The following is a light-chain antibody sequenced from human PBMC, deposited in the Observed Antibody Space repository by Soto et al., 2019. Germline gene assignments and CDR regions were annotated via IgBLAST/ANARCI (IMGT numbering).Light chain of an antibody. V-gene: IGKV1-5*01. CDR2: DAS. CDR1: QSISGR. J-gene: IGKJ5*01. CDR3: QQYNNWPPIT. Sequence: DIQMTQSPSTLSASVGDRVTITCRASQSISGRLAWYQQKPGKAPKLLIYDASSLESGVPSRFSGGGSGTEFTLTISSLQSEDFAVYYCQQYNNWPPITFGQGTRLEI.